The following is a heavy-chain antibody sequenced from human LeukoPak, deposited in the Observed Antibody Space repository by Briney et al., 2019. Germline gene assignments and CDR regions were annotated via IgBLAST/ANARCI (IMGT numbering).Heavy chain of an antibody. CDR3: ARLGQITMVRGQSYYYHSMDV. V-gene: IGHV4-59*11. CDR1: GASITSHY. Sequence: PSETLSLTCIVSGASITSHYWSWIRQPPGKGLEWIGYVHSSGSTDYNPSLQSRVTISTDMSENQFSLKLTSVTAADTAVHYCARLGQITMVRGQSYYYHSMDVWGQGTTVTVSS. D-gene: IGHD3-10*01. J-gene: IGHJ6*02. CDR2: VHSSGST.